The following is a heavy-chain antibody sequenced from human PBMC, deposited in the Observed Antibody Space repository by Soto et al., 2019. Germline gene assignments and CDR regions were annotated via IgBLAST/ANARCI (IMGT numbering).Heavy chain of an antibody. CDR1: GGSISSSSYY. Sequence: ETLSLTCTVSGGSISSSSYYWGWIRQPPGKGLEWIGSIYYSGSTYYNPSLKSRVTISVDTSKNQFSLKLSSVTAADTAVYYCARLSSSRGVYWGQGTLVTVSS. J-gene: IGHJ4*02. CDR3: ARLSSSRGVY. V-gene: IGHV4-39*01. D-gene: IGHD6-6*01. CDR2: IYYSGST.